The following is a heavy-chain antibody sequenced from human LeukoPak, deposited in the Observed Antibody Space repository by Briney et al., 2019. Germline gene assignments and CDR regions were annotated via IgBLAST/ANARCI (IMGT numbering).Heavy chain of an antibody. D-gene: IGHD4-23*01. CDR1: GFTVSSNY. CDR3: ATDLDYGGYSHFDF. J-gene: IGHJ4*02. CDR2: IKSDGSST. V-gene: IGHV3-74*01. Sequence: GGSLRLSCAASGFTVSSNYMSWVRQAPGKGLVWVSRIKSDGSSTRYADSVKGRFTISRDNAKNTLWLQMNSLRAEDTAVYYCATDLDYGGYSHFDFWGQGTLVTVSS.